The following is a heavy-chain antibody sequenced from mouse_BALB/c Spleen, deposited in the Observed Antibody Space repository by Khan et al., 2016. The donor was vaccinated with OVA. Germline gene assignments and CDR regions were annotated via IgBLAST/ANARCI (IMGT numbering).Heavy chain of an antibody. CDR2: INPSNGYT. CDR3: VRDGAYHRNDDWFAY. CDR1: GYTFTSYT. Sequence: QMQLEESGAELARPGASVKMSCKASGYTFTSYTIHWIKLRPGQGLEWIGFINPSNGYTNYNQKFKDKATLTADKSSTTVYMQLSSLTSDDSAVYNCVRDGAYHRNDDWFAYWGQGTLVTVSA. V-gene: IGHV1-4*01. D-gene: IGHD2-14*01. J-gene: IGHJ3*01.